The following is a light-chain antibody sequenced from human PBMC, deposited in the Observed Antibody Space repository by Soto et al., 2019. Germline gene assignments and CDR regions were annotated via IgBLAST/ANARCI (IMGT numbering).Light chain of an antibody. J-gene: IGLJ2*01. V-gene: IGLV2-11*01. Sequence: QSVLTQPRSVSGSPGQSVTISCTGTSSDVGGYNSVSWYQQHPGKAPKLMIYDVSKRPSGVPDRFSGSKSGNTASLTISGLQAEDEAIYFCSSSTNTNTLVIFGGGTKLTVL. CDR3: SSSTNTNTLVI. CDR2: DVS. CDR1: SSDVGGYNS.